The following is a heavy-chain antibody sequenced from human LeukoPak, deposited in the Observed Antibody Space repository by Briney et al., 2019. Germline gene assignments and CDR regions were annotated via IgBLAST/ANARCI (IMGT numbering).Heavy chain of an antibody. J-gene: IGHJ4*02. CDR3: ARVNGWQQLASNFDY. V-gene: IGHV3-21*01. Sequence: GGSLRLSCSASGFSFRNYWMHWVRQAPGKGLEWVSSISSSSSYIYYADSVKGRFTISRDNAKNSLYLQMNSLRAEDTAVYYCARVNGWQQLASNFDYWGQGTLVTVSS. CDR2: ISSSSSYI. D-gene: IGHD6-13*01. CDR1: GFSFRNYW.